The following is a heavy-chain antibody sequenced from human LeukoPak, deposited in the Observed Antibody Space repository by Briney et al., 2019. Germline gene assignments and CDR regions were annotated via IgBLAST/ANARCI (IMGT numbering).Heavy chain of an antibody. CDR2: IYYSGST. Sequence: SETLSLTCTVSGGSISTYYWSWIRQPPGKGLEWIGYIYYSGSTYYNPSLKSRVTISVDTSKNQFSLELSSVTAADTAVYYCARDGRQQLVYDIWGQGTMVTVSS. D-gene: IGHD6-13*01. CDR3: ARDGRQQLVYDI. CDR1: GGSISTYY. V-gene: IGHV4-59*01. J-gene: IGHJ3*02.